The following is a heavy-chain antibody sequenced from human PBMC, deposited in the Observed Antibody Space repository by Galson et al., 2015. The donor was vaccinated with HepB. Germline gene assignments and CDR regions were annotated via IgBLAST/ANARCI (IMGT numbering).Heavy chain of an antibody. CDR3: AKDVQWLVIVGLDY. V-gene: IGHV3-23*01. CDR2: ISGSGGST. D-gene: IGHD6-19*01. J-gene: IGHJ4*02. CDR1: GFTFSSYA. Sequence: SLRLSCAASGFTFSSYAMSWVRQAPGKGLEWVSAISGSGGSTYYADSVKGRFTISRDNSKNTLYLQMNSLRAEDTAVYYCAKDVQWLVIVGLDYWGQGTLVTVSS.